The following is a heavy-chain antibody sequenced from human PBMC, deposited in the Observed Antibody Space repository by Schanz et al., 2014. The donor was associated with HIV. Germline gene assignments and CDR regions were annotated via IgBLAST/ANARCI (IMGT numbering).Heavy chain of an antibody. Sequence: GQLVESGGGVVQPGRSLRLSCAVSGFIFSNYGMHWVRQASGKGRGWGAVKSYDGSNKSYADSVKGRFTIARDNSKNTLYLQMNSLRAEDTAVYYCAKGLRQWLVLGVSDYWGQGTLVTVSS. CDR3: AKGLRQWLVLGVSDY. J-gene: IGHJ4*02. D-gene: IGHD6-19*01. V-gene: IGHV3-30*18. CDR2: KSYDGSNK. CDR1: GFIFSNYG.